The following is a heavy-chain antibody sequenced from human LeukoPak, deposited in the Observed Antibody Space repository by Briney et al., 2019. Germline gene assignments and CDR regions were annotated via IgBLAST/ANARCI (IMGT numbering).Heavy chain of an antibody. CDR1: GGSFSGYY. V-gene: IGHV4-34*01. CDR3: ARVRHSSGWYRGYAFDI. CDR2: INHSGST. Sequence: SETLSLTCAVYGGSFSGYYWSWIRQPPGKGLEWIGEINHSGSTNYNPSLKSRVTISVDTSKNQFSLKLSSVTAADTAVYYCARVRHSSGWYRGYAFDIWGQGTMVTVSS. D-gene: IGHD6-19*01. J-gene: IGHJ3*02.